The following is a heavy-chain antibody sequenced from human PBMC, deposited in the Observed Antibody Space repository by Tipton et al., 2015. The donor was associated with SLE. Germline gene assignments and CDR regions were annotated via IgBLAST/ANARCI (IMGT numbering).Heavy chain of an antibody. D-gene: IGHD4-23*01. V-gene: IGHV4-61*01. J-gene: IGHJ5*02. CDR3: ARTFPYGGFDP. CDR1: GDSISSGYY. Sequence: TLSLTCTVSGDSISSGYYWGWIRQPPGKGLEWIGYIYYSGSTNYNPSLKSRVTISVDTSKNQFSLKLSSVTAADAAVYYCARTFPYGGFDPWGQGTLVTVSS. CDR2: IYYSGST.